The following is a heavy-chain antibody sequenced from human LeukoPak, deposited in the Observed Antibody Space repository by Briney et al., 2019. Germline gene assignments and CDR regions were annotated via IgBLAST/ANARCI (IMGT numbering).Heavy chain of an antibody. D-gene: IGHD3-3*01. CDR2: IYYSGST. Sequence: SQTLSLTCTVSGGSISSGGYYWSWIRQHPGKGLEWIGYIYYSGSTYYNPSLKSRVTISVDTSKNQFSLKLSSVTAADTAVYYCARGTSNTIFGVVIYYYYMDVWGKGTTDTVSS. J-gene: IGHJ6*03. V-gene: IGHV4-31*03. CDR1: GGSISSGGYY. CDR3: ARGTSNTIFGVVIYYYYMDV.